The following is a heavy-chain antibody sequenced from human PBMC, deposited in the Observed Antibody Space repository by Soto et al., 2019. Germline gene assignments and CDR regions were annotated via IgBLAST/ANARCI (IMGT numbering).Heavy chain of an antibody. CDR3: ASDITMVRGVPFLP. Sequence: PGGSLRLSCAASGFTFSSYWMSWVRQAPGKGLEWVANIKQDGSEKYYVDSVKGRFTISRDNAKNSLYLQMNSLRAEDTAVYYCASDITMVRGVPFLPWGQGTLVTVSS. V-gene: IGHV3-7*01. D-gene: IGHD3-10*01. CDR2: IKQDGSEK. CDR1: GFTFSSYW. J-gene: IGHJ5*02.